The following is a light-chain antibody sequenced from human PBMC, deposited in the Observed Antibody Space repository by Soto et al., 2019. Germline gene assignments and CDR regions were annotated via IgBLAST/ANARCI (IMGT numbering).Light chain of an antibody. V-gene: IGKV3-20*01. CDR3: RQHVGSLPWT. Sequence: EIVLTQSPGTLSLSPGERATPSCRASQSVSSNLAGYHQRPRQPPRRLINGASSRATSNPHRLCSGGAGGGYTPTVSSLVPAEDAVVYCRQHVGSLPWTFGQGTKVDIK. CDR1: QSVSSN. CDR2: GAS. J-gene: IGKJ1*01.